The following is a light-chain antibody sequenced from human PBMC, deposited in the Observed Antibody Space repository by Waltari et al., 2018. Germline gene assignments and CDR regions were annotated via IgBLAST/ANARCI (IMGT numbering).Light chain of an antibody. J-gene: IGLJ3*02. CDR2: QDN. CDR1: TLGAKH. CDR3: QAWDNSNVV. Sequence: SYELTQPPSVSVSPGQTSSIPCSGYTLGAKHASWYQQKPGQSPVLVVYQDNKRPAGIPERFSGSNSGNTATLTISGTQAMDEADYYCQAWDNSNVVFGGGTKLTVL. V-gene: IGLV3-1*01.